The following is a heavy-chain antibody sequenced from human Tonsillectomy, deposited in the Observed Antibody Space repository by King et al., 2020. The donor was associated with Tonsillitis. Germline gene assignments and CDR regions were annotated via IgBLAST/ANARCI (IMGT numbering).Heavy chain of an antibody. CDR1: GGSISTYY. D-gene: IGHD2-15*01. CDR3: AREIGSAGGDDTFDI. CDR2: MFIRGST. Sequence: VQLQESDPGLVRPSETLALTSTVSGGSISTYYWWWIWQPAGRCLECVVRMFIRGSTYYNPSPKSPVTMSIDTSKSQFALKLSSVTAADTAVYYCAREIGSAGGDDTFDIWGQGTMVTVSS. V-gene: IGHV4-4*07. J-gene: IGHJ3*02.